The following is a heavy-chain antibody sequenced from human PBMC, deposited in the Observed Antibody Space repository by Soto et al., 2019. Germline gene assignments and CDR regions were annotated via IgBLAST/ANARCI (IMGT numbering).Heavy chain of an antibody. J-gene: IGHJ4*02. Sequence: ASVKVSCQTSGYMFTSYGFSWVRQAPGQGLDWMGRINAYNGDTNYAQKVKGRVTMTTDTSTSTAYMALRSLASDDTAVYYCARGLGCVDYGDYCYFDYWGQGTLVTVSS. D-gene: IGHD4-17*01. V-gene: IGHV1-18*01. CDR1: GYMFTSYG. CDR2: INAYNGDT. CDR3: ARGLGCVDYGDYCYFDY.